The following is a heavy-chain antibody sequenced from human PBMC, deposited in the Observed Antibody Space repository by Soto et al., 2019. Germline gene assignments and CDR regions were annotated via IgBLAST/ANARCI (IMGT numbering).Heavy chain of an antibody. CDR2: IVVGSGNT. V-gene: IGHV1-58*01. CDR3: AASRYCSSTSCYTSDDAFDI. J-gene: IGHJ3*02. Sequence: QMQLVQSGPEVKKPGTSAKVSCKASGFTFTSSAVQWVRQARGQRLEWIGWIVVGSGNTNYAQKFQERVTITRDMSTSTAYMELSSLRSEDTAVYYCAASRYCSSTSCYTSDDAFDIWGQGTMVTVSS. CDR1: GFTFTSSA. D-gene: IGHD2-2*02.